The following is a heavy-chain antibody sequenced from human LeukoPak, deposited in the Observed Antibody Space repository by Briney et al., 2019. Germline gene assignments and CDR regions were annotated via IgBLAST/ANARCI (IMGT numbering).Heavy chain of an antibody. CDR2: MNPNGGNE. D-gene: IGHD3-3*01. Sequence: GASVKVSCKASGYTFTSYDINWVRQATGQGGEGRGWMNPNGGNEGHAQKSQARDTITRNTSISTAYMELSSLRSEDTAVYYCAIVDDFWSGYPSSYWGQGTLVTVSS. V-gene: IGHV1-8*03. CDR1: GYTFTSYD. J-gene: IGHJ4*02. CDR3: AIVDDFWSGYPSSY.